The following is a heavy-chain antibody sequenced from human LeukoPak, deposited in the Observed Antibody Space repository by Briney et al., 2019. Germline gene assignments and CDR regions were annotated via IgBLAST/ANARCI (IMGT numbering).Heavy chain of an antibody. CDR3: ARELVVTAGDHYYYGMDV. D-gene: IGHD2-8*02. J-gene: IGHJ6*02. CDR1: GFTVNSNY. Sequence: PGGSLRLSCAASGFTVNSNYMSWVRQAPGKGPEWESIIYGGGSTIYADSVKGRFTISRDNSKNTLFLQMNSLRAEDTAVYYCARELVVTAGDHYYYGMDVWGQGTTVTVSS. V-gene: IGHV3-53*01. CDR2: IYGGGST.